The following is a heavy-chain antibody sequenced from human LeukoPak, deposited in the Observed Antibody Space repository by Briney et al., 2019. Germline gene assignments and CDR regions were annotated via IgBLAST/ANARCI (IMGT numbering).Heavy chain of an antibody. V-gene: IGHV3-9*01. Sequence: GRSLRLSCAASGFTFDDYAMHWVRQAPGKGLEWVSGISWNSGSIGYADSVKGRFTISRDNAKNSLYLQMNSLRAEDTALYYCAVSGSFLSWGQGTLVTVSS. CDR3: AVSGSFLS. CDR2: ISWNSGSI. J-gene: IGHJ4*02. D-gene: IGHD1-26*01. CDR1: GFTFDDYA.